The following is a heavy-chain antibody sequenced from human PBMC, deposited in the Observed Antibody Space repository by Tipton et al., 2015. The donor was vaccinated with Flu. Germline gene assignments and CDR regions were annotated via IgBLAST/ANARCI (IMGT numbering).Heavy chain of an antibody. V-gene: IGHV3-48*03. D-gene: IGHD7-27*01. Sequence: TLSLTCAASGFTFSSYEMNWVRQAPGKGLEWVSYISSSGNTISYADSVRGRFTISRDNTKKSLSLQLNSLRAGDTAIYYCATLTGDDYWGQGILVTVSS. CDR1: GFTFSSYE. CDR3: ATLTGDDY. J-gene: IGHJ4*02. CDR2: ISSSGNTI.